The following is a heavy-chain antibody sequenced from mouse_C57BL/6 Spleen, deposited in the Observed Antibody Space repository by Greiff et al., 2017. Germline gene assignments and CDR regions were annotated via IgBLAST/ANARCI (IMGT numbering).Heavy chain of an antibody. CDR3: TTAGYYAMDY. J-gene: IGHJ4*01. CDR1: GFNIKDYY. Sequence: EVQLQQSGAELVRPGASVKLSCTASGFNIKDYYMHWVKQRPEQGLEWIGRIDPEDGDTEYAPKFQGKATMTADTSSHTAYLQLSSLTSEDTAVYYCTTAGYYAMDYWGQGTSVTVSS. V-gene: IGHV14-1*01. CDR2: IDPEDGDT.